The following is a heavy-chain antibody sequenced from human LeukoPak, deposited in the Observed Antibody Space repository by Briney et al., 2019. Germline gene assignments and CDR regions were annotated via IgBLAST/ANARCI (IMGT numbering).Heavy chain of an antibody. CDR2: ISGSGATT. Sequence: PGGSLRLSCAASGFTFATYALTCVRQAPGKGLEWVSAISGSGATTFYADSVKGRFTVYRDNSKNTLYLQMNSLRAEDTAVFCCARDRGGLRYIDYWGQGTLVTVSS. CDR3: ARDRGGLRYIDY. D-gene: IGHD5-12*01. J-gene: IGHJ4*02. V-gene: IGHV3-23*01. CDR1: GFTFATYA.